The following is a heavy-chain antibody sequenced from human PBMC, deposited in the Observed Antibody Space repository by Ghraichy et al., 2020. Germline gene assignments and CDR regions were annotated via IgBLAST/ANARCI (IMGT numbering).Heavy chain of an antibody. D-gene: IGHD3/OR15-3a*01. CDR2: IYPGGNS. J-gene: IGHJ6*04. CDR3: AKYYDFSSVDV. V-gene: IGHV4-4*02. CDR1: GASVSSGTW. Sequence: SETLSLTCTVSGASVSSGTWWSWVRQPPGKGLEWIGEIYPGGNSNYNPSLKSRVTISLNRSKNQFSLELSSVTAADTAVYFCAKYYDFSSVDVWGKGTTVTVSS.